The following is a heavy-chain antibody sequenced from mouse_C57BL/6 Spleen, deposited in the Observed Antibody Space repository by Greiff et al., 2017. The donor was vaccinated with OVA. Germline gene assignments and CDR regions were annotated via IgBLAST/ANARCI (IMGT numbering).Heavy chain of an antibody. J-gene: IGHJ4*01. CDR2: INPYNGGT. D-gene: IGHD2-5*01. Sequence: EVQLQQSGPVLVKPGASVKMSCKASGYTFTDYYMNWVKQSHGKSLEWIGVINPYNGGTSYNQKFKGKATLTVDKSSSTAYMELNSLTSEDSAVYYCARGYSNYVDYWGQGTSVTVSS. CDR3: ARGYSNYVDY. V-gene: IGHV1-19*01. CDR1: GYTFTDYY.